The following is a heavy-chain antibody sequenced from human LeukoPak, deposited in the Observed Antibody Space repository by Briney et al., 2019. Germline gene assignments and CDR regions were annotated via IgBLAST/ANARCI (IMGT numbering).Heavy chain of an antibody. CDR3: ARFRNYSTVYYYYYMDV. D-gene: IGHD4-11*01. Sequence: SETLSLTCAVYGGSFSGYYWSWIRQPPGKGLEWIGEINHSGSTNYNPSPKSRVTISVDTSKNQFSLKLSSVTAADSAVYYCARFRNYSTVYYYYYMDVWGKGTTVTVSS. V-gene: IGHV4-34*01. J-gene: IGHJ6*03. CDR2: INHSGST. CDR1: GGSFSGYY.